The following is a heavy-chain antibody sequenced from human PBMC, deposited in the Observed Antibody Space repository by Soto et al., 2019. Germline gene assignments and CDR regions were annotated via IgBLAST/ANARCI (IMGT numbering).Heavy chain of an antibody. CDR2: ISYDGSNK. D-gene: IGHD5-12*01. V-gene: IGHV3-30-3*01. J-gene: IGHJ4*02. CDR3: ARAMTGNYSWLPPLLPDY. Sequence: PGGSLRLSCAASGFTFSSYAMHWVRQAPGKGLEWVAVISYDGSNKYYADSVKGRFTISRDNSKNTLYLQMNSLRAEDTAVYYCARAMTGNYSWLPPLLPDYWGQGTLVTVSS. CDR1: GFTFSSYA.